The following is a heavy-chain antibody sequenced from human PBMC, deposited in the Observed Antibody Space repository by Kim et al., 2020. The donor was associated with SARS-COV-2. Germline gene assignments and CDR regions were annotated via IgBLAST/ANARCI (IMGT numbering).Heavy chain of an antibody. CDR3: ARGGLWFGELFDY. V-gene: IGHV1-18*01. Sequence: YAQKLQGRVTMTTDTSTSTAYMELRSLRSDDTAVYYCARGGLWFGELFDYWGQGTLVTVSS. J-gene: IGHJ4*02. D-gene: IGHD3-10*01.